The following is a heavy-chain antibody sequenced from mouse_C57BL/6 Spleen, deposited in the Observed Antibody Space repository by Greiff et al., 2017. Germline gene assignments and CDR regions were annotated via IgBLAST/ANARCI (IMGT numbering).Heavy chain of an antibody. V-gene: IGHV5-9-1*02. Sequence: DVHLVESGEGLVKPGGSLKLSCAASGFTFSSSAMSWVRQTPEKRLEWVAYISSGGDYLYSADPVKGRFTISRDKARNTLYLPMSSMKSEDTAMDYCKRGSFWEDYAMDYWGQGTSGTVSS. CDR2: ISSGGDYL. D-gene: IGHD4-1*01. CDR3: KRGSFWEDYAMDY. CDR1: GFTFSSSA. J-gene: IGHJ4*01.